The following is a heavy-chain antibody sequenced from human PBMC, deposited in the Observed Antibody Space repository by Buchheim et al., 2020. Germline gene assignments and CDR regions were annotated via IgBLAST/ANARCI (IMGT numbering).Heavy chain of an antibody. CDR3: AKSRSSSSWLQRYYFDY. V-gene: IGHV3-23*01. CDR2: ISGSGGST. CDR1: GFTFSSYA. D-gene: IGHD6-13*01. Sequence: EVQLLESGGGLVQPGGSLRLSCAASGFTFSSYAMSWVRQAPGKGLEWVSAISGSGGSTYYADSVKGRFTISRDNSKKTLYVQMNSLRAEDTAVYYCAKSRSSSSWLQRYYFDYWGQGTL. J-gene: IGHJ4*02.